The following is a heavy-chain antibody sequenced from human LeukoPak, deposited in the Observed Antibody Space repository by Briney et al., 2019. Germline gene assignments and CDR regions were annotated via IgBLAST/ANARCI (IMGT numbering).Heavy chain of an antibody. J-gene: IGHJ4*02. CDR3: ARDDRGVVGATTAY. CDR1: GYTFTSYY. Sequence: SSVKVSCKASGYTFTSYYMHWVRQAPGQGLEWMGIINPSCGSTSYAQKFQGRVTMTRDTSTSTVYLELSSLRSEDTALYYCARDDRGVVGATTAYWGQGTLVTVSS. V-gene: IGHV1-46*01. CDR2: INPSCGST. D-gene: IGHD1-26*01.